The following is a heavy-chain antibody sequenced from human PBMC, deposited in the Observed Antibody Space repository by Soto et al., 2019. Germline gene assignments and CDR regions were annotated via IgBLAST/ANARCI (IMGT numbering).Heavy chain of an antibody. CDR2: IYYSGRT. CDR3: DTHRRSCTGTTCYKAFDI. V-gene: IGHV4-61*01. D-gene: IGHD2-2*02. Sequence: SLTCTVSGRSVSSGSSYWSWIRQPPAKGLACIGHIYYSGRTNYNPSLKSRVTISVDTSKNQFSLNLASVTAADTAVYYCDTHRRSCTGTTCYKAFDIWGQGILVTVSS. CDR1: GRSVSSGSSY. J-gene: IGHJ3*02.